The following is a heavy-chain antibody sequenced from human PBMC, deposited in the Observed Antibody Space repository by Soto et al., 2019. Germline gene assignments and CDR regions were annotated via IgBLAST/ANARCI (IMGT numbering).Heavy chain of an antibody. J-gene: IGHJ5*02. CDR3: GLSVTGDIYNWFDP. D-gene: IGHD2-21*02. V-gene: IGHV1-69*14. CDR1: GGSFSSYG. Sequence: QVRLVQSGAEVKKPGSSVKVSCKASGGSFSSYGITWMRQAPGQGPEWVGGIVPMVGSSGYAQKFQGRVTITADKSTTTVYMELTKLTSRDTAVYYCGLSVTGDIYNWFDPWGQGTLVTVTS. CDR2: IVPMVGSS.